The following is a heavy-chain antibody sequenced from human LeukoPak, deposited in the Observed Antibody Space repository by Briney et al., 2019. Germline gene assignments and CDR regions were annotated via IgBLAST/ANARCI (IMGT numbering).Heavy chain of an antibody. V-gene: IGHV5-51*01. CDR2: IYPGDSDT. D-gene: IGHD3-10*01. CDR1: GYSITTYW. J-gene: IGHJ4*02. CDR3: ARFGGPTFPQHYFDQ. Sequence: GESLKISCQGSGYSITTYWIGWVRQKPGKGLGWLGSIYPGDSDTTYNPSFQGQVTISVDKSINTAYLQWSSLKAPDTALYFCARFGGPTFPQHYFDQWGQGTLVTVSS.